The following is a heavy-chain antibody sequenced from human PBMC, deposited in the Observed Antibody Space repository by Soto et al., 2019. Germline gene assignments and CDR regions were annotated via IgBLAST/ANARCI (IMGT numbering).Heavy chain of an antibody. CDR2: ISESGAIT. V-gene: IGHV3-23*01. J-gene: IGHJ4*02. Sequence: EVHLLESGGGLVQPGGSLRLSCVASGFTFSSYTMYWVRQVPGKGLEWVSDISESGAITHYADSVKGRLTISRDDPKSTLYLKMHTLRGDDTAVYYCAKAQYTGISKTLDYWGQGTLVTVST. CDR3: AKAQYTGISKTLDY. D-gene: IGHD1-26*01. CDR1: GFTFSSYT.